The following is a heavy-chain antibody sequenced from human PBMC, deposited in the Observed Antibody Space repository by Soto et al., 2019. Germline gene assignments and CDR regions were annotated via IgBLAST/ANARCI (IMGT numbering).Heavy chain of an antibody. CDR2: ISGSGIST. CDR3: VKPPVITASYYYYDMDV. J-gene: IGHJ6*02. V-gene: IGHV3-23*01. D-gene: IGHD4-4*01. Sequence: EAQLLESGGGLVQPGGSLRLSCAASGFTFSTYPMSWVRQAPGKGLEWVSGISGSGISTYYTDSVKGRFTISRDNSKNTVLLQMNSLRDEDTAVYYCVKPPVITASYYYYDMDVWGQGTTVTVSS. CDR1: GFTFSTYP.